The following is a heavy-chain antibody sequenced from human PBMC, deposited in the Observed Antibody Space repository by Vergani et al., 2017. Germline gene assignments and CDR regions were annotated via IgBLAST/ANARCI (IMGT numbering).Heavy chain of an antibody. CDR2: ISNDGSNK. CDR1: GFAFNYYG. J-gene: IGHJ5*02. CDR3: ARDLRLLYNRFDP. Sequence: QVQLVESGGGVVQPGRSLRLSCAASGFAFNYYGMHWVRQAPGKGLEWVAFISNDGSNKYYTDSVKGRFTISRDNSKNTLYLQMNSLRAEDTVVYYCARDLRLLYNRFDPWGQGTLVTVSS. D-gene: IGHD1-14*01. V-gene: IGHV3-30*03.